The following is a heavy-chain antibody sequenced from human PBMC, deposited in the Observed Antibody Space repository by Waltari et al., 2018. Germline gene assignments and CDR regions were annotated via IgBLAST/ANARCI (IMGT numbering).Heavy chain of an antibody. CDR3: ARGYNTGWYNS. CDR1: GYSISNRYY. J-gene: IGHJ5*01. CDR2: ISDNGNT. V-gene: IGHV4-38-2*02. Sequence: QVQLQESDPGLVQPSETLSLTCPVPGYSISNRYYWGCTRLPPGRGLEWIATISDNGNTYYNPSLTGRVSITVDTSKSQFSLKLTSVTAADTAIYYCARGYNTGWYNSWGHGTLVTVSS. D-gene: IGHD2-8*02.